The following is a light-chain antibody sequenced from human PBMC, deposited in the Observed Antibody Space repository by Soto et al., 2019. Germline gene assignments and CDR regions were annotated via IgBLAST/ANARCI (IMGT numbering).Light chain of an antibody. Sequence: QSVLTQPASVSGSPGQSITISCVGTSGDIVDYNYVSWYQQHPGKVPKVIIYDVSNRPSGVSYRFSGTKSGNTASLTVSGLHAEDEADYYCCSYTRSGTLIFGTGTKVTVL. V-gene: IGLV2-14*01. CDR1: SGDIVDYNY. CDR3: CSYTRSGTLI. CDR2: DVS. J-gene: IGLJ1*01.